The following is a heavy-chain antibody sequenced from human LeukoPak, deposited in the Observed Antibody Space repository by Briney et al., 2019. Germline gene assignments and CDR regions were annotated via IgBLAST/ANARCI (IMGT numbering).Heavy chain of an antibody. V-gene: IGHV4-59*01. CDR3: ARQSGGVGTKVDY. Sequence: PSETLSLTCTVSGGSNSTYFWSWIRQPPGKGLEWIGYVYYSGSTNYNPSLKSRVTISVDTSKNQFSLKLTSVTAADTAVYYCARQSGGVGTKVDYWGQGTLVTVSS. CDR1: GGSNSTYF. D-gene: IGHD3-16*01. CDR2: VYYSGST. J-gene: IGHJ4*02.